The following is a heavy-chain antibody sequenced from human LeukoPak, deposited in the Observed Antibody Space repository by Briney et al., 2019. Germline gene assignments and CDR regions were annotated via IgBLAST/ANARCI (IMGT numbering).Heavy chain of an antibody. D-gene: IGHD5-18*01. J-gene: IGHJ4*02. CDR2: IYSGGTT. Sequence: GGSLRLSCAASGFTISSNYMNWARQAPGKGLEWVSVIYSGGTTYYADSVKGRFTISRDNSKNTLYLQMNSLRAEDTAVYYCATKRGYSYGLDYWGQGTLVTVSS. CDR1: GFTISSNY. CDR3: ATKRGYSYGLDY. V-gene: IGHV3-53*01.